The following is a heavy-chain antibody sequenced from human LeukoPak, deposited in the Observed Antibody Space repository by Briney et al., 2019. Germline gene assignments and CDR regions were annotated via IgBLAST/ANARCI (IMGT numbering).Heavy chain of an antibody. Sequence: GSSVKVSCKASGGTFSSYTISWVRQAPGQGLEWMGRIIPILGIANYAQKFQGGVTITADKSTSTAYMELSSLRSEDTAVYYCARRPGYYDSSGQGDDAFDIWGQGTMVTVSS. CDR3: ARRPGYYDSSGQGDDAFDI. V-gene: IGHV1-69*02. CDR2: IIPILGIA. D-gene: IGHD3-22*01. CDR1: GGTFSSYT. J-gene: IGHJ3*02.